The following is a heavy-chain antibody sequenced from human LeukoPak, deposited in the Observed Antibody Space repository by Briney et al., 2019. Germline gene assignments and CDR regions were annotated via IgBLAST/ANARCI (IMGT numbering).Heavy chain of an antibody. V-gene: IGHV5-51*01. CDR2: IYPGDSDT. CDR1: GYSFTSYW. J-gene: IGHJ3*02. CDR3: ARLRFLEWLSPATDAFDI. D-gene: IGHD3-3*01. Sequence: GESLKTSCKGSGYSFTSYWIGWVRQMPGKGLEWMGIIYPGDSDTRYSPSFQGQVTISADKSISTAYLQWSSLKASDTAMYYCARLRFLEWLSPATDAFDIWGQGTMVTVSS.